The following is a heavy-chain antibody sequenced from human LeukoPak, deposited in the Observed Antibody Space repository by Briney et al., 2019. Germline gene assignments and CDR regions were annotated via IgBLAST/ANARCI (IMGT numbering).Heavy chain of an antibody. CDR2: IYSGGST. CDR3: ARLMTSSWYDMGDY. D-gene: IGHD6-13*01. CDR1: GFTVSSNY. J-gene: IGHJ4*02. V-gene: IGHV3-53*01. Sequence: GSLRLSCAASGFTVSSNYMSWVRQAPGKGLEWVSVIYSGGSTYYEDSVKGRFSISRDNSKNTLYLQMNSLRAEDTAVYYCARLMTSSWYDMGDYWGQGTLVTVSS.